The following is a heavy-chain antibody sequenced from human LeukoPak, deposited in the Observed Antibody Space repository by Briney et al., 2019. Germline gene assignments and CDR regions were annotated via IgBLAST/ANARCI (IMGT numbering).Heavy chain of an antibody. D-gene: IGHD3-10*01. CDR3: ARGLRYYGSGSGNWFDP. CDR1: GGSFSGYY. J-gene: IGHJ5*02. V-gene: IGHV4-34*01. CDR2: INHSGST. Sequence: PSETLSLTCAVYGGSFSGYYWSWLRQPPGKGLEWIGEINHSGSTNYNPSLKSRVTISVDTSKNQFSLKLSSVTAADTAVYYCARGLRYYGSGSGNWFDPWGQGTLVTVSS.